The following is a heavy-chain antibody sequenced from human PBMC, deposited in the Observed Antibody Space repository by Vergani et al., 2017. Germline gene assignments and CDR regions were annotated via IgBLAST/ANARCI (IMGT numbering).Heavy chain of an antibody. D-gene: IGHD2-2*01. Sequence: QVQLQESGPGLVKPSETLSLTCTVSGGSVSSGSYYWSWIRQPAGKGLEWIGYIYYSGSTNYNPSPKSRVPISVATSKNQFSLKLSSVTVADTAVYYCARVIWDCSSTSCYDEIRYYYYYMDVWGKGTTVTVSS. CDR2: IYYSGST. V-gene: IGHV4-61*10. CDR3: ARVIWDCSSTSCYDEIRYYYYYMDV. J-gene: IGHJ6*03. CDR1: GGSVSSGSYY.